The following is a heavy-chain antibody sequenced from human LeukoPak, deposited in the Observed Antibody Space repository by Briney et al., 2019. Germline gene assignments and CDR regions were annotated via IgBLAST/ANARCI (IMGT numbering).Heavy chain of an antibody. CDR3: ARDSYYYDSSGYPDY. CDR2: ISYDGSNK. D-gene: IGHD3-22*01. CDR1: GFTFSSYA. J-gene: IGHJ4*02. V-gene: IGHV3-30-3*01. Sequence: GRSLRLPCAASGFTFSSYAMHWVRQAPGKGLEWVAVISYDGSNKYYADSVKGRFTISRDNSKNTLYLQMNSLRAEDTAVYYCARDSYYYDSSGYPDYWGQGTLVTVSS.